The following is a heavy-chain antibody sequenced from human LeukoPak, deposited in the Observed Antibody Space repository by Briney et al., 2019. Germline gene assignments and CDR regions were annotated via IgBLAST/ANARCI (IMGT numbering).Heavy chain of an antibody. CDR1: GGSVSSNRFY. Sequence: PSETLSLTCTVSGGSVSSNRFYWGWIRQPPGKGLDWIGSMYYNGGTYYNPSLKSRVTISADTYKNQVSLKLSSVTAADTAVYYCARDPDYYGDSGYTWGQGTLVTVSS. CDR3: ARDPDYYGDSGYT. CDR2: MYYNGGT. J-gene: IGHJ5*02. D-gene: IGHD5-12*01. V-gene: IGHV4-39*07.